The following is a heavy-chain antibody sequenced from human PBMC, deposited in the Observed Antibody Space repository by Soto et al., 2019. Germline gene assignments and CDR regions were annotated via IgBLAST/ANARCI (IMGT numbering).Heavy chain of an antibody. D-gene: IGHD6-19*01. CDR2: IHHSGGT. CDR3: ARAGRAVDFDY. V-gene: IGHV4-4*02. CDR1: GDSISNNNW. Sequence: QVQLQESGPGLVKPSGTLSLTCVVSGDSISNNNWWSWVRQPPGKGLEWIGEIHHSGGTNYNPSLKSRVTISLDKSKNELSLKVRSVTAADTAVYYCARAGRAVDFDYWGQGALVTVSS. J-gene: IGHJ4*02.